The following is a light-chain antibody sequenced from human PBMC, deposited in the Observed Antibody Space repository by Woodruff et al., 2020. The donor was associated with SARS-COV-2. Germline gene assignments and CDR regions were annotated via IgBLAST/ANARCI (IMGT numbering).Light chain of an antibody. Sequence: QAPRLLIYDSSERATGVPARFSGSGSGTDCTLTISSLEPEDFAVYYCQQRRSLPWTF. J-gene: IGKJ1*01. CDR2: DSS. V-gene: IGKV3-11*01. CDR3: QQRRSLPWT.